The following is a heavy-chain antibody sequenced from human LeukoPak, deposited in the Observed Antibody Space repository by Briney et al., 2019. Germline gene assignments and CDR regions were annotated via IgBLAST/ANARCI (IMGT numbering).Heavy chain of an antibody. Sequence: GGSLRLSCAASGFTFSSYEMNWVRQAPGKGLEWVSYISSSGSTIYYADSVKGRFTISRDNAKNSPYLQMNSLRAEDTAVYYCARTQASIGVVVAATIGWFDPWGQGTLVTVSS. D-gene: IGHD2-15*01. J-gene: IGHJ5*02. V-gene: IGHV3-48*03. CDR1: GFTFSSYE. CDR3: ARTQASIGVVVAATIGWFDP. CDR2: ISSSGSTI.